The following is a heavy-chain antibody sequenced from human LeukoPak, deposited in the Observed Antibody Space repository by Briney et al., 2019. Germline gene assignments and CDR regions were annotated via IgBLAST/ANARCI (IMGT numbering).Heavy chain of an antibody. Sequence: GGSLRLSCAASGFTFSNYWMHWVRQAPGKGLVWVSRINSDGSSTSYADSVKGRFTISRDNAKNSLYLQMNSLRAEDTAVYYCARGRDWNYVAIDYWGQGTLVTVSS. V-gene: IGHV3-74*01. CDR1: GFTFSNYW. CDR3: ARGRDWNYVAIDY. J-gene: IGHJ4*02. CDR2: INSDGSST. D-gene: IGHD1-7*01.